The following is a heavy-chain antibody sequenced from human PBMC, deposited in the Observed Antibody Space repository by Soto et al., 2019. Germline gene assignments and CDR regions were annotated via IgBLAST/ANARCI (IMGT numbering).Heavy chain of an antibody. V-gene: IGHV1-8*01. CDR1: GYTFTSYD. D-gene: IGHD4-4*01. J-gene: IGHJ5*02. CDR2: MNPNSGNT. Sequence: GASVKVSCKASGYTFTSYDINWVRQATGQGLEWMGWMNPNSGNTGYAQKFQGRVTITADESTSTAYMELNSLRSEDTAVYYCARDDYKNWFDPWGQGTLVTVSS. CDR3: ARDDYKNWFDP.